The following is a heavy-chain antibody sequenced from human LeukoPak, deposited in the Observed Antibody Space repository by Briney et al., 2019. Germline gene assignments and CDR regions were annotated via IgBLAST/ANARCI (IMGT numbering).Heavy chain of an antibody. CDR2: ISSSSSYI. Sequence: GGSLRLSCAASGFTFSSYRMNWVRQAPGKGLEWVSSISSSSSYIYYADSVKGRFTISRDNAKNSLYLQMNSLRAEDTAVYYCARDGASAGYYGFDIWGQGTMVTVS. D-gene: IGHD3-22*01. CDR3: ARDGASAGYYGFDI. J-gene: IGHJ3*02. CDR1: GFTFSSYR. V-gene: IGHV3-21*01.